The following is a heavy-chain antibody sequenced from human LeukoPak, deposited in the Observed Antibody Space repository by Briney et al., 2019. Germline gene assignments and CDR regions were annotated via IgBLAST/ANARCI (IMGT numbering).Heavy chain of an antibody. D-gene: IGHD3-22*01. CDR1: GGSISSYY. Sequence: SETLSLTCTVSGGSISSYYWSWIRQPPGTGLEWIGYIYYSGSTNYNPSLKSRVTISVDTSKNQFSLKLSSVTAADTAVYYCARGFGDYYDSSGPSPYGYWGQGTLVTVSS. CDR3: ARGFGDYYDSSGPSPYGY. J-gene: IGHJ4*02. CDR2: IYYSGST. V-gene: IGHV4-59*01.